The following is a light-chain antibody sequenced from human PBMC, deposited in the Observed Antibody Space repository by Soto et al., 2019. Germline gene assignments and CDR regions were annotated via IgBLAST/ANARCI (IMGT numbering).Light chain of an antibody. J-gene: IGLJ1*01. CDR3: SSYTSSSRYV. Sequence: QSVLTQPASVFGSPGQSITISCTGTSGDVGTYNYVSWYQQHAGKAPKLIICEVSNRPSGVSNRFSGSKSANTASLTIFGLQAEDEADYYCSSYTSSSRYVFGTGTKVTVL. CDR1: SGDVGTYNY. V-gene: IGLV2-14*01. CDR2: EVS.